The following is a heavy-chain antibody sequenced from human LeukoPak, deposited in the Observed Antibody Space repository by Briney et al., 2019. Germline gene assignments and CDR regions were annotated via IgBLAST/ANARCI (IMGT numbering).Heavy chain of an antibody. Sequence: SETLSLTCTVSAYSISSGYYWGWIRQPPGKGLEWFGSIYHSGSTYYKPSLKSRVTISVDTSKTQFSLKLSSVTAADTAVYYCAKGSGSWLLRYYFDYWGQGTLVTVSS. CDR3: AKGSGSWLLRYYFDY. J-gene: IGHJ4*02. D-gene: IGHD6-13*01. CDR2: IYHSGST. V-gene: IGHV4-38-2*02. CDR1: AYSISSGYY.